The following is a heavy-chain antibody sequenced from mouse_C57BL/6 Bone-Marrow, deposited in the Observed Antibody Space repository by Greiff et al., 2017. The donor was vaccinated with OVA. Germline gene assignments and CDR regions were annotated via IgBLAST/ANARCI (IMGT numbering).Heavy chain of an antibody. J-gene: IGHJ4*01. CDR3: ALLYAMDY. D-gene: IGHD2-12*01. V-gene: IGHV1-61*01. Sequence: QVQLQQPGAELVRPGSSVKLSCKASGYTFTSYWMDWVKQRPGQGLEWIGNIYPSDSETHYNQKFKDKATLTVDQSSSTAYMQLSSLTSEDSAVYYCALLYAMDYWGQGTSVTVSS. CDR1: GYTFTSYW. CDR2: IYPSDSET.